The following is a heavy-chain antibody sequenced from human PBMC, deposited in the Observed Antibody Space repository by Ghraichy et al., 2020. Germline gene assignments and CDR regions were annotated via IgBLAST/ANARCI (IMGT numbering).Heavy chain of an antibody. CDR1: GFSFTTYS. V-gene: IGHV3-48*02. CDR3: AREMSDSSGYYYPDY. Sequence: GGSLRLSCEASGFSFTTYSMNWVRQAPGKGLEWLSNISRSGNVVFYADSVKGRFTISRDNAKNSLSLEMKSLRDEDTAVYYCAREMSDSSGYYYPDYWGQGTLVTVSS. CDR2: ISRSGNVV. J-gene: IGHJ4*02. D-gene: IGHD3-22*01.